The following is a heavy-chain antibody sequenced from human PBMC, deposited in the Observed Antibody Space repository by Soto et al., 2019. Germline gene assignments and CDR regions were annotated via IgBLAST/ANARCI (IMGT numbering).Heavy chain of an antibody. D-gene: IGHD1-1*01. CDR2: IFYSGTT. CDR3: PRDLWVEPELYYYGMDV. J-gene: IGHJ6*02. Sequence: PSETLSLTXTVSGDSISSADYYWSWIRQTPGKGLEWIGHIFYSGTTYYNPSLKSRLTISVDTSKNHFSLRLTSVTAADTAVYYCPRDLWVEPELYYYGMDVWGQGTTVTVSS. V-gene: IGHV4-30-4*01. CDR1: GDSISSADYY.